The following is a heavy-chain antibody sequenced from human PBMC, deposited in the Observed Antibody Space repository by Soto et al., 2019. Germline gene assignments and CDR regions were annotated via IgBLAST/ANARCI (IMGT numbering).Heavy chain of an antibody. CDR3: ARDQGIAAAGLSYFAY. Sequence: GASVKVSCKASGYTFTSYYMHWVRQAPGQGLEWMGIINPSGGSTSYAQKFQGRVTMTRDTSTSTVYMELSSLRSEDTAVYYCARDQGIAAAGLSYFAYWGQGTLVAVSS. J-gene: IGHJ4*02. D-gene: IGHD6-13*01. CDR1: GYTFTSYY. CDR2: INPSGGST. V-gene: IGHV1-46*01.